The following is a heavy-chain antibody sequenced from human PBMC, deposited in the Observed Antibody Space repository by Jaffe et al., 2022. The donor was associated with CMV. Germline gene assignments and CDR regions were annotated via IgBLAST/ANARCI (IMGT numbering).Heavy chain of an antibody. CDR1: GFTFRSYA. J-gene: IGHJ4*02. V-gene: IGHV3-23*04. Sequence: DVQLVESGGGLVQPGGSLRLSCAASGFTFRSYAVSWVRQAPGKGLEWVSSITSSGGSTYYADSVKGRFTISRDNSKNTLSLEMNILRAEDTAVYYCAKDRPSGTYWGGIPKEFDYWGQGTLVTVSS. D-gene: IGHD1-26*01. CDR3: AKDRPSGTYWGGIPKEFDY. CDR2: ITSSGGST.